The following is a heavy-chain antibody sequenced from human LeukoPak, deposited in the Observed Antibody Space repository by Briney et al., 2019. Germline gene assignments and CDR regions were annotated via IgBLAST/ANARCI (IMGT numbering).Heavy chain of an antibody. CDR2: MTGPADTT. CDR3: AKGAEIDH. J-gene: IGHJ4*02. V-gene: IGHV3-23*01. CDR1: GYSINSGYY. Sequence: ETLSLTCAVSGYSINSGYYWGWVRQAPGKGPEWLSAMTGPADTTYYAESVKGRFTISRDYSKSMVYLQMNSLRVEDTAIYYCAKGAEIDHWGQGTLVTVSS.